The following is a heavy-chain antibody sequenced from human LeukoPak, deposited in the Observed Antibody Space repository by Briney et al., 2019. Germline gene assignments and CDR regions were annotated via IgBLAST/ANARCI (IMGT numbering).Heavy chain of an antibody. V-gene: IGHV1-18*01. D-gene: IGHD2-21*02. J-gene: IGHJ5*02. CDR2: ISAYNGKT. CDR1: GYTFTSYD. Sequence: ASVKVSCRTSGYTFTSYDIYWVRQAPGQGLEWMGWISAYNGKTNYAQKIQGRVTMTTDTSTTTAYMELRNPTSDDTAIYYCAREGRLALVTAPRDNWFDPWGQGTLVIVSS. CDR3: AREGRLALVTAPRDNWFDP.